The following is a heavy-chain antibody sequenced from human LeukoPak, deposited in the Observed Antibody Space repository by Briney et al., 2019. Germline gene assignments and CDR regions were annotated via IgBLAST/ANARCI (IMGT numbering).Heavy chain of an antibody. V-gene: IGHV3-23*01. Sequence: GGSPRLSCVASGFTFRSYVMSWVRQTPEKGLEWVSAITGDGGGTNHADSVKGRFTTFRDNSKNTLFLQMNSLRAEDTAVYFCAKETSSGNFVTIDCWGQGALVTVSS. D-gene: IGHD1-26*01. CDR2: ITGDGGGT. CDR1: GFTFRSYV. CDR3: AKETSSGNFVTIDC. J-gene: IGHJ4*02.